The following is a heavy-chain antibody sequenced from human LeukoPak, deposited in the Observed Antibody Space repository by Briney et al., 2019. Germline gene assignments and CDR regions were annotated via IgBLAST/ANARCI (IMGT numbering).Heavy chain of an antibody. CDR1: GFIASSNY. J-gene: IGHJ5*02. Sequence: GGSLRLSCAASGFIASSNYMSWGRHAPGEGLEWVSAIYSGGSTYYADSVKGRFTISRDTSKNTLYLQMNNLRAEDTAVYYCARTGGCSSTSCYWNWFDPWGQGTLVTVSS. CDR3: ARTGGCSSTSCYWNWFDP. D-gene: IGHD2-2*01. V-gene: IGHV3-53*01. CDR2: IYSGGST.